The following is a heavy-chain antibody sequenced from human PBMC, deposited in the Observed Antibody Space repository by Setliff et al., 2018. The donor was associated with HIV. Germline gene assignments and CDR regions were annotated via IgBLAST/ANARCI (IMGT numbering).Heavy chain of an antibody. J-gene: IGHJ4*02. CDR2: IYITGDT. D-gene: IGHD1-26*01. Sequence: SETLSLTCGVSGYSMSSGYYWGWIRQPPGKGLEWIGHIYITGDTDYNPSLMSRVTISVDTSKNQFSLKLSSLTAADTAVYYCARYRRDDYYLTAYFDSWGQGTLVTVSS. V-gene: IGHV4-38-2*01. CDR1: GYSMSSGYY. CDR3: ARYRRDDYYLTAYFDS.